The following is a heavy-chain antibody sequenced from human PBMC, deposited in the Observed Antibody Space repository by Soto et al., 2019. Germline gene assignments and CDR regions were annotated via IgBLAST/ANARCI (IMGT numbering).Heavy chain of an antibody. CDR1: GGSISSSSDY. J-gene: IGHJ5*02. V-gene: IGHV4-39*01. CDR3: ARHDGGSWNWFDP. CDR2: IYYSGTT. Sequence: SETLSLTCTVSGGSISSSSDYWDWIRQPPGKGLEWIGSIYYSGTTYYKPSLKSRVTISVDTSKNQFSLKVSSVTAADTAVYYCARHDGGSWNWFDPWGQGILVTVSS. D-gene: IGHD6-13*01.